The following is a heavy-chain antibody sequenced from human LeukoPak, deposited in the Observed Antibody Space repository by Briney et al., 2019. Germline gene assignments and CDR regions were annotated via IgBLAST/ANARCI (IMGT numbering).Heavy chain of an antibody. CDR3: ARGWYYSQYYFDY. J-gene: IGHJ4*02. Sequence: GGSLRLSCAASGFIVSRNYMSWVRQAPGKGLVWVSRINSDGSSTSYADSVKGRFTISRDNAKNTLYLQMNGLRAEDTAVYYCARGWYYSQYYFDYWGQGTLVTVSS. CDR1: GFIVSRNY. CDR2: INSDGSST. D-gene: IGHD4-11*01. V-gene: IGHV3-74*01.